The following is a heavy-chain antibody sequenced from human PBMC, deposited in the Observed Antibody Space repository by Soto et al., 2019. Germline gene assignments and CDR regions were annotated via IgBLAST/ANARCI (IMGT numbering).Heavy chain of an antibody. CDR2: IIPIFGTA. CDR3: ARSRPRQVVTAIDY. J-gene: IGHJ4*02. V-gene: IGHV1-69*13. CDR1: GGTFSSYA. D-gene: IGHD2-21*02. Sequence: SVKVSCKASGGTFSSYAISWVRQAPGQGLEWMGGIIPIFGTANYAQKFQGRVTITADESTSTAYMELSSLRSEDTAVYYCARSRPRQVVTAIDYWGQGTLVTVSS.